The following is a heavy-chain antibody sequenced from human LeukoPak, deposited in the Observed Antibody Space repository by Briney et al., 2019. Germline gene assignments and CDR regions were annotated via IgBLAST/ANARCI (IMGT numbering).Heavy chain of an antibody. J-gene: IGHJ3*02. Sequence: GGSLRLSCAASGFTFSSYAMHWVRQAPGKGLEWVAVISYDGSNKYYADSVKGRFTISRDNSKNTLYLQMNSLRAEDTAVYYCAKDLYAFDIWGQGTMVTVSS. V-gene: IGHV3-30-3*01. CDR3: AKDLYAFDI. CDR1: GFTFSSYA. CDR2: ISYDGSNK.